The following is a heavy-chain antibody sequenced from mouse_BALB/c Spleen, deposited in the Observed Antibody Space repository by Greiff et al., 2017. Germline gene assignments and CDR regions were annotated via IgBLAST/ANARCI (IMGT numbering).Heavy chain of an antibody. CDR1: GYTFTSYW. CDR3: AREKRYDY. J-gene: IGHJ2*01. V-gene: IGHV1-7*01. Sequence: QVQLQQSGAELAKPGASVKMSCKASGYTFTSYWMHWVKQRPGQGLEWIGYINPSTGYTEYNQKFKDKATLTADKSSSTAYMQLSSLTSEDSAVYYCAREKRYDYWGQGTTLTVSS. CDR2: INPSTGYT. D-gene: IGHD2-14*01.